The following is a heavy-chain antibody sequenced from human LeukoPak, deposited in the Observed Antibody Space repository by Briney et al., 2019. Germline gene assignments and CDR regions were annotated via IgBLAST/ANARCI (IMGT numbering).Heavy chain of an antibody. CDR2: INPSGGST. J-gene: IGHJ6*02. CDR3: ASRYSSGWPRRLYGMDV. V-gene: IGHV1-46*01. CDR1: GYTFTSYY. D-gene: IGHD6-19*01. Sequence: ASVGVSCKASGYTFTSYYMHWVRQAPGQGLEWMGIINPSGGSTSYAQKFQGRVTMTRDTSTSTVYMELSSLRSEDTAVYYCASRYSSGWPRRLYGMDVWGQGTTVTVSS.